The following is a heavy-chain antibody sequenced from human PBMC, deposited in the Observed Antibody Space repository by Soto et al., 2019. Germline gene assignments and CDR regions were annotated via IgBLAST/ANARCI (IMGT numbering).Heavy chain of an antibody. J-gene: IGHJ6*02. CDR2: FDPEDGET. Sequence: QVQLVQSGAEVKKPGASVKVSCKVSGYSLTKLSMYWVRQAPGKGLEWMGGFDPEDGETIYAQKFQGRVTMTEDKTTGTGYMELSSLRSEDPAVYYCAKKVTTLGYYHGMDVWGQGTTVTVSS. CDR3: AKKVTTLGYYHGMDV. D-gene: IGHD4-17*01. V-gene: IGHV1-24*01. CDR1: GYSLTKLS.